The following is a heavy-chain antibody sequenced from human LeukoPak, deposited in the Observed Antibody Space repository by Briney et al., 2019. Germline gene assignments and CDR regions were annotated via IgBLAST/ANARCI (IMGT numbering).Heavy chain of an antibody. V-gene: IGHV3-30*07. CDR3: TTGPXKIYYYDSSGYYPGIDY. D-gene: IGHD3-22*01. Sequence: PGGSLRLSCAASGFTFSSYAMHWVRQAPGKGLXXXXXXXXXXXNKYYADSVKGRFTXXXDNSKNTLYLQMNSLKTEDTAVYYCTTGPXKIYYYDSSGYYPGIDYWGQGTLVTVSS. J-gene: IGHJ4*02. CDR1: GFTFSSYA. CDR2: XXXXXXNK.